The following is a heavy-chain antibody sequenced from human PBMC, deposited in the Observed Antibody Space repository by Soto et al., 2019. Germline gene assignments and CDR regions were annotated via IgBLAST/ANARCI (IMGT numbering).Heavy chain of an antibody. D-gene: IGHD7-27*01. CDR2: ISYDGSNK. Sequence: GGSLRLSCAASGFTFSSYAMHWVRQAPGKGLEWVAVISYDGSNKYYADSVKGRFTISRDNSKNTLYLQMNSLRAEDTAVYYCARTGDPIRPRASYYYYGMDVWGQGTTVTVSS. CDR1: GFTFSSYA. J-gene: IGHJ6*02. V-gene: IGHV3-30*04. CDR3: ARTGDPIRPRASYYYYGMDV.